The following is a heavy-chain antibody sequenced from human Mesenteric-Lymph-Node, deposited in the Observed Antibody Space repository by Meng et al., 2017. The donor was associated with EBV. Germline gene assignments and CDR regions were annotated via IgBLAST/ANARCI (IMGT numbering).Heavy chain of an antibody. V-gene: IGHV2-5*02. Sequence: QITLTESGPTLVKLXXXXTXTXTFXGFSLTNPRGVAVGWIRQSPGKALEWLALIYWDEDKRYSPSLKSRLTITKDTSKNQVILTMTNMDPVDTATYYCVRKNFHGDGGYYDLDYWGQGILGTVSS. CDR1: GFSLTNPRGVA. CDR2: IYWDEDK. D-gene: IGHD3-22*01. J-gene: IGHJ4*02. CDR3: VRKNFHGDGGYYDLDY.